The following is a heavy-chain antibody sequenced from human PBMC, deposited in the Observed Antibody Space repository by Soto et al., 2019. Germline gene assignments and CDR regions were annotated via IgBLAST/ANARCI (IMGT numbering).Heavy chain of an antibody. V-gene: IGHV3-15*01. J-gene: IGHJ4*02. D-gene: IGHD1-20*01. CDR2: IKSKTDGGTT. Sequence: EVQLVESGGGLVKPGGSLRLSCAASGFTFSNAWMSWVRQAPGKGLEWVGRIKSKTDGGTTDYAAPVKGRFTISRDDLKNTVYLQMNSLKTEDPVGYYCTPDPITGTTLDYWGQGTLVTVSS. CDR3: TPDPITGTTLDY. CDR1: GFTFSNAW.